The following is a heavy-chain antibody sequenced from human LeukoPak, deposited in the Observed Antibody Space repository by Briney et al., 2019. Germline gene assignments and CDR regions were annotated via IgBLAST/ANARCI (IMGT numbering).Heavy chain of an antibody. J-gene: IGHJ5*02. V-gene: IGHV1-69*13. CDR3: AGGGWAPQNWFDP. Sequence: SVKVSCKASGGTFSSYAISWVRQAPGQGLEWMGGIIPIFGTANYAQKFQGRVTITADESTSTAYMELSSLRSEDTAVYYCAGGGWAPQNWFDPWGQGTLVTVSS. CDR2: IIPIFGTA. D-gene: IGHD2-15*01. CDR1: GGTFSSYA.